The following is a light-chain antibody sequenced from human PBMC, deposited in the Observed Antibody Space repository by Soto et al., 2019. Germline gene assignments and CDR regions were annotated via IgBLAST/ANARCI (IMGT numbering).Light chain of an antibody. V-gene: IGLV4-69*01. CDR2: VNSDGSH. CDR1: SGHSNYA. CDR3: QTWGTAIHDVV. Sequence: QPVLTQSPSASASLGASVKLTCTLSSGHSNYAIAWHQQQPEKGPRYLMKVNSDGSHSTGDGIPDRFSGSSSGAERHLTISSLQSEDEADYYCQTWGTAIHDVVFGGGTKVTVL. J-gene: IGLJ2*01.